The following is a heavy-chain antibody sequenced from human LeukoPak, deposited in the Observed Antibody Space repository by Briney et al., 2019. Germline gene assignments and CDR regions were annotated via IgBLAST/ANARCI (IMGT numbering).Heavy chain of an antibody. CDR2: IKQDGSEK. V-gene: IGHV3-7*01. CDR1: GFTFSS. D-gene: IGHD3-3*01. Sequence: GGSLRLSCAASGFTFSSWVRQAPGKGLEWVANIKQDGSEKYYVDSVKGRFTISRDNAKNSLYLQMNGLRAEDTAVYYCAKENIDFWTSPTTFMDVWGKGTTVIVSS. CDR3: AKENIDFWTSPTTFMDV. J-gene: IGHJ6*04.